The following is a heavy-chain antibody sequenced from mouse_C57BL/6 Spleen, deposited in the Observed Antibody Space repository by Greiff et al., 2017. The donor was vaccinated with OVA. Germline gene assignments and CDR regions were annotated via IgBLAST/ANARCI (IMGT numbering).Heavy chain of an antibody. Sequence: EVQLQQSGTVLARPGASVKMSCTTSGYTFTSYWMHWVKQRPGQGLEWIGAIYPGNSDTSYNQKFKGKATLTAVTSASTAYMELSSLTNEDSAVYYCTKGVPHYYAMDYWGQGTSVTVSS. CDR3: TKGVPHYYAMDY. D-gene: IGHD5-1*01. CDR1: GYTFTSYW. J-gene: IGHJ4*01. V-gene: IGHV1-5*01. CDR2: IYPGNSDT.